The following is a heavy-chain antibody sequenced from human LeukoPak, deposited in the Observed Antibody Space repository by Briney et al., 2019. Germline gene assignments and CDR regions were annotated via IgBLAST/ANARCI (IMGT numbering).Heavy chain of an antibody. CDR2: INHSGST. D-gene: IGHD2-2*03. V-gene: IGHV4-34*01. CDR1: GGSFSGYY. Sequence: SEALSLTCAVYGGSFSGYYWSWIRQPPGKGLEWIGEINHSGSTNYNPSLKSRVTISVDTSKNQFSLKLSSVTAADTAVYYCARRSAGYCSSTSCYWKGFDYWGQGTLVTVSS. J-gene: IGHJ4*02. CDR3: ARRSAGYCSSTSCYWKGFDY.